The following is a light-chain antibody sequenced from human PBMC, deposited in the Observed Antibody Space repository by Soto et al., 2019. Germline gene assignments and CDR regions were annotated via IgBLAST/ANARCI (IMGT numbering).Light chain of an antibody. CDR1: QTVGGR. V-gene: IGKV3-11*01. CDR2: EAS. CDR3: QQCKRYPRT. J-gene: IGKJ1*01. Sequence: EVVSTLSPPTVSTARRERSTLSGRASQTVGGRLAWYQQKPGKATKLIIYEASNRAAGIPARFSGSGSGTDFTLTITSLEPEDFAFYYCQQCKRYPRTFGQGTKVDI.